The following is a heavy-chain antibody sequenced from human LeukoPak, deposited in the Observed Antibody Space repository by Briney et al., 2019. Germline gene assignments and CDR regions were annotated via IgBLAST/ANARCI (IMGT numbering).Heavy chain of an antibody. D-gene: IGHD6-19*01. CDR2: ISGSGGST. V-gene: IGHV3-23*01. CDR3: AKDDPIAVAGHFDY. CDR1: GFTFSSYA. J-gene: IGHJ4*02. Sequence: PGGSLRLSCAASGFTFSSYAMSWVRQAPGQGLEWVSAISGSGGSTYYADSVKGRFTISRDNSKNTLYLQVNSLRAEDTAVYYCAKDDPIAVAGHFDYWGQGTLVTVSS.